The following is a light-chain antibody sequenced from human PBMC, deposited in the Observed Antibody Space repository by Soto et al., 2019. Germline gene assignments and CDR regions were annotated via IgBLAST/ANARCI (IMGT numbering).Light chain of an antibody. Sequence: QSALTQPASVSGSPGQSITISCTGTSTDVGYYNYVSWFQQHPGKAPKLVISEVTNRPSGVPDRFSASKSGTSASLAITGLQAEDEGDYYCQSYDISLSGSWVFGGGTQLTVL. V-gene: IGLV2-14*01. CDR3: QSYDISLSGSWV. CDR1: STDVGYYNY. J-gene: IGLJ3*02. CDR2: EVT.